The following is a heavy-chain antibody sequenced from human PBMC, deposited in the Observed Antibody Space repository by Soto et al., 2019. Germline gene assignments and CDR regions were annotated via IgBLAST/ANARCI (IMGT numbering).Heavy chain of an antibody. V-gene: IGHV1-3*01. CDR2: LNGGTGQT. J-gene: IGHJ6*02. Sequence: ASVKVSCKASGYTFSTYAMHWVRQAPGQSLEWMGWLNGGTGQTRYSQKFQDRVIITRDTSASTGYMELSSLTSEDTAVYYCARGKGMEENYFYYGLDIWGDATTVTVSS. CDR1: GYTFSTYA. D-gene: IGHD1-1*01. CDR3: ARGKGMEENYFYYGLDI.